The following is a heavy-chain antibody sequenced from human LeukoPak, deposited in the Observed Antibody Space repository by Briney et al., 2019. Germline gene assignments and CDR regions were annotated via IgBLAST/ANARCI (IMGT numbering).Heavy chain of an antibody. CDR1: GDTFSNYA. D-gene: IGHD3-16*01. Sequence: SVKVSCKASGDTFSNYAIYWVRQAPGQGLEWVGGILPIIGAAKNGQKLQGRVTFTADESTSTVYMELSSLRSEDTAIYYCARAHFSAYTGSEWGQGTLVTVSS. J-gene: IGHJ4*02. CDR3: ARAHFSAYTGSE. CDR2: ILPIIGAA. V-gene: IGHV1-69*13.